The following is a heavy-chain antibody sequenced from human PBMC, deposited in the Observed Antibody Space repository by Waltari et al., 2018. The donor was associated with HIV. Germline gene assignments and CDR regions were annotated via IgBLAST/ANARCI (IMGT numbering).Heavy chain of an antibody. J-gene: IGHJ6*02. Sequence: QVQLQESGPGLVKPSETLSLTCTVSGGSVSSGSYYWSWIRQPPGKGLEWIGYIYYSGSTNYNPTLKSRVTISVDTSKNQFALKLSSVTAADTAVYYCARDLGGSDTAMVTYYYGMDVWGQGTTVTVSS. CDR3: ARDLGGSDTAMVTYYYGMDV. CDR2: IYYSGST. V-gene: IGHV4-61*01. CDR1: GGSVSSGSYY. D-gene: IGHD5-18*01.